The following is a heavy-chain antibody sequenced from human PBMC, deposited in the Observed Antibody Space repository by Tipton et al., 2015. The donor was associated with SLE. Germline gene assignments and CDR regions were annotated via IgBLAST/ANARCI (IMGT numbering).Heavy chain of an antibody. CDR2: ISHNGGT. Sequence: TLSLTCTVSGDSLSDSYWSWIRQPPGERLEWLGYISHNGGTAYNPSLSSRVTISIDTSKKQFSLRLRSATAADTAVYYCARDFQTIFGVVIIRYFDYWGQGTLATVSS. CDR1: GDSLSDSY. J-gene: IGHJ4*02. V-gene: IGHV4-59*12. CDR3: ARDFQTIFGVVIIRYFDY. D-gene: IGHD3-3*01.